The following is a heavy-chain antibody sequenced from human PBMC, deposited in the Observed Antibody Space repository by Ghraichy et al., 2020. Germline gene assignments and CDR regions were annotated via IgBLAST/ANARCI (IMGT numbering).Heavy chain of an antibody. CDR3: ARYGASGGYYGRRGYGMGV. D-gene: IGHD3-10*01. Sequence: GGSLRLSCAASGFTFSSYSMNWVRQAPGKGLEWVSYISSSSSTIYYADSVKGRFTISRDNAKNSLYLQMNSLRAEDTAVYYCARYGASGGYYGRRGYGMGVSSQGTTATVSS. J-gene: IGHJ6*02. CDR2: ISSSSSTI. V-gene: IGHV3-48*01. CDR1: GFTFSSYS.